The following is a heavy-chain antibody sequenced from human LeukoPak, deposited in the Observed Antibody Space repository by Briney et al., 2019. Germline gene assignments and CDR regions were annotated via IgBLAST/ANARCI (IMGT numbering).Heavy chain of an antibody. V-gene: IGHV3-48*03. J-gene: IGHJ3*02. CDR1: GFTFSSYE. Sequence: GGSLRLSCTASGFTFSSYEMIWVRQAPGKGLEWVSFISSGGGTTYYADSVKGRFTISRDNAGKSLYLEMNNLRAEDTAFYYCARDALINGAFDIWGQGTMVTVSS. CDR2: ISSGGGTT. CDR3: ARDALINGAFDI. D-gene: IGHD2-8*01.